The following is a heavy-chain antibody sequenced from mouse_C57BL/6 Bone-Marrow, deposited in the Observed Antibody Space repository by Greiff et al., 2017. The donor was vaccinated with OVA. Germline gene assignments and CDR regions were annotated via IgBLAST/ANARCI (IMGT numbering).Heavy chain of an antibody. D-gene: IGHD2-3*01. Sequence: QVQLQQSGPELVKPGASVKISCKASGYAFTSYNMHWVKQTPRQGLEWIGAIYPGNGDTSYNQKFKGKATLTVDKSSSTAYMQLSSLTSEDSAVYFCARSYDGYLGWFAYWGQGTLVTVSA. CDR2: IYPGNGDT. CDR3: ARSYDGYLGWFAY. V-gene: IGHV1-12*01. J-gene: IGHJ3*01. CDR1: GYAFTSYN.